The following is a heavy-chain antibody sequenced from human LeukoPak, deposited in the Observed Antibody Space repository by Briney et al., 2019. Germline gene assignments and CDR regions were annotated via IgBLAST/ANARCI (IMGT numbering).Heavy chain of an antibody. D-gene: IGHD3-22*01. CDR3: ARDHSYDISGYYYYFDY. V-gene: IGHV4-34*01. CDR2: INHSGST. CDR1: GGSFSGYY. J-gene: IGHJ4*02. Sequence: SETLSLTCAVYGGSFSGYYWSWIRQPPGKGLEWIGEINHSGSTNYNPSLKSRVTISVDTSKNQFSLKPSSVTAADTALYYCARDHSYDISGYYYYFDYWGQGTLVTVSS.